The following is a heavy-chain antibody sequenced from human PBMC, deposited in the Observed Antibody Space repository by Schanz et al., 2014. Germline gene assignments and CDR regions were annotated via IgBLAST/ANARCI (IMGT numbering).Heavy chain of an antibody. Sequence: EVQLLESGGTVVQPGGSLRVSCAASGFVFRTFAMYWVRQAPGKGLEWVSAITGSGTTTYYADSVKGRFTISRDNSKTTLDLQMNSLRAEDTAIYYCAKDLAAVGVFDYWGQGSLVTVSS. D-gene: IGHD6-13*01. V-gene: IGHV3-23*01. J-gene: IGHJ4*02. CDR1: GFVFRTFA. CDR3: AKDLAAVGVFDY. CDR2: ITGSGTTT.